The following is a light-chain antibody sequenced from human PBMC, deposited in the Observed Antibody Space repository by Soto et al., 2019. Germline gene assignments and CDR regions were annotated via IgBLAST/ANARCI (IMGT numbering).Light chain of an antibody. CDR2: LGS. V-gene: IGKV2-28*01. Sequence: DIVMTQSPLSLPVTPGEPASISCRSSQSLLHSNGYNYLDWYLQKPGQSPQLLIYLGSNRSSGVPDRFSGSVSGTDFTLKISRVEAEDVGVYYCMQALQTPITCGQGTRLEIK. CDR1: QSLLHSNGYNY. CDR3: MQALQTPIT. J-gene: IGKJ5*01.